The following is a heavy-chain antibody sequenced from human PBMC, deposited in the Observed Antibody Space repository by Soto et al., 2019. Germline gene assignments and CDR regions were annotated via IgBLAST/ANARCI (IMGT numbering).Heavy chain of an antibody. CDR1: GGSITSDSYF. V-gene: IGHV4-39*07. J-gene: IGHJ4*02. Sequence: SETLSLTCTVSGGSITSDSYFWDWIRQPPGRGLEWIGTIHNSGTTYYNPSLKSRVTISVDTSKNQFSLKLSSVTAADTAVYYCARGRYYYGSGSHYKDYYIDYWGQATLVTVSS. CDR3: ARGRYYYGSGSHYKDYYIDY. D-gene: IGHD3-10*01. CDR2: IHNSGTT.